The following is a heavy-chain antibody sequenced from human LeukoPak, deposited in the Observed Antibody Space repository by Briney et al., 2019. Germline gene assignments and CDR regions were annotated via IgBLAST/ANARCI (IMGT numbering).Heavy chain of an antibody. V-gene: IGHV1-69*05. CDR1: GYTFTRYY. CDR2: IIPIFGTA. CDR3: ARVPLYDILTLETLYYMDV. D-gene: IGHD3-9*01. Sequence: SVKVSCKASGYTFTRYYIHWVRQAPGQGLEWMGGIIPIFGTANYAQKFQGRVTITTDESTSTAYMELSSLRSEDTAVYYCARVPLYDILTLETLYYMDVWGKGTTVTVSS. J-gene: IGHJ6*03.